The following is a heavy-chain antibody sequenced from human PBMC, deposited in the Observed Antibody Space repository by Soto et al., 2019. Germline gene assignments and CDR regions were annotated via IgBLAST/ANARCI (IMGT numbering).Heavy chain of an antibody. D-gene: IGHD3-3*01. CDR3: ARRGVYYDFWSGYFCIAFDI. CDR1: GGSISSGGYY. CDR2: IYYSGST. V-gene: IGHV4-31*03. Sequence: SETLSLTCTFSGGSISSGGYYWSWIRQHPGKGLEWIGYIYYSGSTYYNPSLKSRVTISVDTSKNQFSLKLSSVTAADTAVYYCARRGVYYDFWSGYFCIAFDIWGQGTMVTVSS. J-gene: IGHJ3*02.